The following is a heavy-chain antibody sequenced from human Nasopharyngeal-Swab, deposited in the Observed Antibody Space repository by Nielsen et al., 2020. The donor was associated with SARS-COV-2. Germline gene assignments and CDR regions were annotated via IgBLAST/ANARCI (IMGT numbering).Heavy chain of an antibody. CDR2: ISGSGGST. J-gene: IGHJ4*02. CDR1: GFTFISYA. Sequence: GGSLRLSCAASGFTFISYAMSWVRQPPGKGLEWVSAISGSGGSTYYADSVKGRFTISRDNSKNTLYLQMNSLRAEDTAVYYCAKVLLIAVAGPIDYWGQGTLVTVSS. D-gene: IGHD6-19*01. CDR3: AKVLLIAVAGPIDY. V-gene: IGHV3-23*01.